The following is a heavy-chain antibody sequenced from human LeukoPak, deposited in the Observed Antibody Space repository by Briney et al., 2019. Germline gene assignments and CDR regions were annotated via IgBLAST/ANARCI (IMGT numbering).Heavy chain of an antibody. CDR3: TQYCSSTSCYFL. J-gene: IGHJ4*02. D-gene: IGHD2-2*01. V-gene: IGHV3-73*01. CDR2: IRSKANSYAT. CDR1: GFTFSGSA. Sequence: GGSLKLSCAASGFTFSGSAMHWVRQASGKGLEWVGRIRSKANSYATAYAASVKGRFTISRDDSKNTAYLQMNSLKTEDTAVYHCTQYCSSTSCYFLWGQGTLVTVSS.